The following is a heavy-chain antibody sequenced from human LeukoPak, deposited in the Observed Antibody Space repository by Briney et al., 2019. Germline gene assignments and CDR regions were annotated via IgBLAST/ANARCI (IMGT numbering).Heavy chain of an antibody. CDR1: DGSFSDYY. Sequence: PSETLSLTCAVYDGSFSDYYWSWIRQPPGEGLEWIGEINHSGSATYNPSLKSRLTISVDTSKNQFSLKLRSVTAADTAVYYCARGSTYYYGSGSYYYNYWGQGTLVTVSS. D-gene: IGHD3-10*01. CDR2: INHSGSA. V-gene: IGHV4-34*01. CDR3: ARGSTYYYGSGSYYYNY. J-gene: IGHJ4*02.